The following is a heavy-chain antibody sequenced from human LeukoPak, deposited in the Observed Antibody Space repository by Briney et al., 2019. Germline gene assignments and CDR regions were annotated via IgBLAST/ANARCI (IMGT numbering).Heavy chain of an antibody. D-gene: IGHD7-27*01. V-gene: IGHV1-69*13. CDR3: ARNELGLNYYYYYYMDV. J-gene: IGHJ6*03. CDR2: IIPIFGTA. Sequence: SVKVSCKASGYTFTGYYMHWVRQAPGQGLEWMGGIIPIFGTANYAQKFQGGVTIAADESTSTAYMELSSLRSEDTAVYYCARNELGLNYYYYYYMDVWGKGTTVTVSS. CDR1: GYTFTGYY.